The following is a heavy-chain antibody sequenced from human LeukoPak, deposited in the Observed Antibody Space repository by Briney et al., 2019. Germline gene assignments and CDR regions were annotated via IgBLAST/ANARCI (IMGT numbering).Heavy chain of an antibody. J-gene: IGHJ6*03. Sequence: PSETLSLTCTVSGGSISSSSYYWGWIRQPPGKGLEWIGSIYYSGSTYYNPSLKSRVTISVDTSKNQFSLKLSSVTAADTAVYYCARLDSPRYSTPAYYCYYMDVWGKGTTVTVSS. CDR2: IYYSGST. CDR1: GGSISSSSYY. V-gene: IGHV4-39*01. CDR3: ARLDSPRYSTPAYYCYYMDV. D-gene: IGHD4-11*01.